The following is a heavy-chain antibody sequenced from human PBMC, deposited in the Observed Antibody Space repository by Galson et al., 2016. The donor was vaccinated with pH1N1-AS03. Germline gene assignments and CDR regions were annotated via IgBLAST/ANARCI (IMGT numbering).Heavy chain of an antibody. CDR2: INTDSGVT. J-gene: IGHJ6*02. Sequence: SGYIFTGFYVHWVRQAPGQGLEWMGWINTDSGVTNYAQKFEAWVTMTRDTSVSTAYMELYGLKSDDTAVCYCARDPRGPCTSATCPTTYYFGMDVWGQGTTVIVSS. CDR1: GYIFTGFY. D-gene: IGHD2-2*01. CDR3: ARDPRGPCTSATCPTTYYFGMDV. V-gene: IGHV1-2*04.